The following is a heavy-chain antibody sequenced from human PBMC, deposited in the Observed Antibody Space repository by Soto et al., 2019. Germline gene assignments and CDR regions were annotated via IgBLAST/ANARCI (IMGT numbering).Heavy chain of an antibody. J-gene: IGHJ6*02. Sequence: QVQLVQSGAEVKKPGSSVKVSCKASGGTFSSYAISWVRQAPGQGLEWMGGIIPIFGTANYAQKFQGRVTITADESTSTAYMELSSLRSEDTAVYYCSRVSVQYSTNGVCPPRYYYYYGMDVWGQGTTVTVSS. CDR1: GGTFSSYA. V-gene: IGHV1-69*01. CDR3: SRVSVQYSTNGVCPPRYYYYYGMDV. D-gene: IGHD2-8*01. CDR2: IIPIFGTA.